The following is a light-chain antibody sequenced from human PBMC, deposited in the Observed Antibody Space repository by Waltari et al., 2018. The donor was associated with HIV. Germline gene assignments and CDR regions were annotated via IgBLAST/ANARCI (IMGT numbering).Light chain of an antibody. J-gene: IGKJ5*01. CDR1: QSFSNY. CDR3: QQRSDWQIT. Sequence: ENVLTQSPATLSLSPGERATLSCRASQSFSNYLAWYQQKPGQAPRLLIYDVSKRAIGSPDRFSGSGSGTDFTLTISSLEAEDFAVYYCQQRSDWQITFGQGTRLEIK. V-gene: IGKV3-11*01. CDR2: DVS.